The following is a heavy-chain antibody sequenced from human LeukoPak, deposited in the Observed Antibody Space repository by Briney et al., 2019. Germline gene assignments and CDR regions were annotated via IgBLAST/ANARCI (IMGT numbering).Heavy chain of an antibody. CDR3: AKGRRRITMIVVVINYGMDV. V-gene: IGHV3-23*01. J-gene: IGHJ6*02. D-gene: IGHD3-22*01. CDR1: GFTFSGYA. Sequence: GGSLRLSCAASGFTFSGYAMSWVRQAPGKGLEWVSAISGSGGSTYYADSVKGRFTISRDKSKNTLYLQMNSLRAEDTAVYYCAKGRRRITMIVVVINYGMDVWGQGTTVTVSS. CDR2: ISGSGGST.